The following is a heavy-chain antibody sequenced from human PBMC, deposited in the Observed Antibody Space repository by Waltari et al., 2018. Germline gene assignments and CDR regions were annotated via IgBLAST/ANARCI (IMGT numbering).Heavy chain of an antibody. CDR3: ARGGSTITFSTRMDV. D-gene: IGHD4-4*01. CDR2: IYHSGST. J-gene: IGHJ6*04. Sequence: QVQLQESGPGLVKPSETLPLTCTVSGPSIRRSVHYWGWIRQPPGKGSEWIGSIYHSGSTYYNLSLKSRVTISVDTSKNQFSLRVSSVTAADTAVYYCARGGSTITFSTRMDVWGKGTTVTVAS. CDR1: GPSIRRSVHY. V-gene: IGHV4-39*07.